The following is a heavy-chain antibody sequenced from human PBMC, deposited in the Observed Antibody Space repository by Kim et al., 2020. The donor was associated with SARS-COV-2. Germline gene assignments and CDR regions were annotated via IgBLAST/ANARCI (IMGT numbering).Heavy chain of an antibody. J-gene: IGHJ4*02. D-gene: IGHD2-2*01. CDR3: ARSGGFRTSWFMF. V-gene: IGHV4-59*01. Sequence: SETLSLTCTISGGSISNYYWSWIRQPPGKGLEWIGYFYYSGTTSYNPSLKSRVTMSVDTSNKQFSLKLSSVTAADTAIYYCARSGGFRTSWFMFWGQGILVTVSS. CDR2: FYYSGTT. CDR1: GGSISNYY.